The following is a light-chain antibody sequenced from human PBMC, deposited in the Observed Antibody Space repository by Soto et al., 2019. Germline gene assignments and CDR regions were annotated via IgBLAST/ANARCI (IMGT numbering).Light chain of an antibody. CDR3: AAWDDSLNGPHV. V-gene: IGLV1-44*01. J-gene: IGLJ1*01. CDR2: SNN. Sequence: QSALTQPPSASGTPGQRVTISCSGSSSNIGSNTVNWYQQLPGTAPKLLIYSNNRRPSGVPDRFSGSKSGTSASLAISGLQSEDEDDYYCAAWDDSLNGPHVFGTGTKVTVL. CDR1: SSNIGSNT.